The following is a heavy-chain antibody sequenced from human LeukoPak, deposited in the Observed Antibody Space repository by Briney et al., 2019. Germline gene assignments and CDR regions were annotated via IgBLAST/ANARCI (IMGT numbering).Heavy chain of an antibody. Sequence: GGSLRLSCAASGFAFSAYEMNWVRQAPGKGLEWVSRIDYSGNAIVYADSVKGRFTISRDNARNSLYLQMTRLRAEDTALYYCATHYSGSMALDRWGQGTRVTV. V-gene: IGHV3-48*03. CDR2: IDYSGNAI. CDR3: ATHYSGSMALDR. D-gene: IGHD5-12*01. J-gene: IGHJ1*01. CDR1: GFAFSAYE.